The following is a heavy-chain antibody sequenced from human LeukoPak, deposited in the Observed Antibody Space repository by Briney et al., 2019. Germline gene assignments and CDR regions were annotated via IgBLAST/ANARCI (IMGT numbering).Heavy chain of an antibody. Sequence: GGSLRLSCVASGLTFCGYWMNWVRKAPGKGVEWVANIKQDGSEKYYVGSVKGRFTISRDNAKSSLYLQMNSLRAEDTAVYYCARKDFWSGYFDYWGQGTLVTVSS. J-gene: IGHJ4*02. D-gene: IGHD3-3*01. V-gene: IGHV3-7*01. CDR2: IKQDGSEK. CDR3: ARKDFWSGYFDY. CDR1: GLTFCGYW.